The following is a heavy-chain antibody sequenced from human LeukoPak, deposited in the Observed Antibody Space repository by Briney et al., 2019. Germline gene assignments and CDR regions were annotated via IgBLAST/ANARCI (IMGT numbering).Heavy chain of an antibody. CDR3: AKQSAGSAAWYSLHYDF. V-gene: IGHV3-23*01. D-gene: IGHD6-13*01. Sequence: GGSLRLSCAASGFTLSSYAMTWVRQAPGRGLEWVSSVDGGGGGTYYADSVKGRFSISRDNSKDTLYLQMNGLRAEDTAVYFCAKQSAGSAAWYSLHYDFWGQGTLVTVSS. CDR2: VDGGGGGT. J-gene: IGHJ4*02. CDR1: GFTLSSYA.